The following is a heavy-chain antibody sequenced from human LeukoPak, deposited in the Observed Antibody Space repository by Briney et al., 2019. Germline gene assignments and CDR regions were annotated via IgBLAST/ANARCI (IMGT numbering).Heavy chain of an antibody. CDR2: ISYDGSSK. D-gene: IGHD3-10*01. Sequence: PGGSLRPSCAASGFTFSSYGMHWVRQAPGKGLEWVAVISYDGSSKYYADSVKGRFTISRDNSKNTLYLQMNSLRAADTAVYYCAKDFRSYYSPIDYWGQGTLVTVSS. V-gene: IGHV3-30*18. CDR3: AKDFRSYYSPIDY. J-gene: IGHJ4*02. CDR1: GFTFSSYG.